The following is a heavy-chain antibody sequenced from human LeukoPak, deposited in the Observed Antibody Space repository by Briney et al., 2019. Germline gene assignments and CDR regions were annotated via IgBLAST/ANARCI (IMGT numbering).Heavy chain of an antibody. D-gene: IGHD2-2*01. Sequence: SETLSLTCTVSGGSISSSSYYWGWIRQPPGKGLEWIGSIYYSGSTYYNPSLKSRVTISVDTSKNQFSLKLSSVTAADTAVYYCARDAGHQLSRRNYYAMDVWGQGTAVTVSS. CDR2: IYYSGST. V-gene: IGHV4-39*07. J-gene: IGHJ6*02. CDR1: GGSISSSSYY. CDR3: ARDAGHQLSRRNYYAMDV.